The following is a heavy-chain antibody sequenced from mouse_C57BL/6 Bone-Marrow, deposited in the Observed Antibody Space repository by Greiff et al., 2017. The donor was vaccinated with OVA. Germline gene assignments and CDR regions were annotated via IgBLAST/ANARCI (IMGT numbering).Heavy chain of an antibody. CDR2: IHPNSGST. D-gene: IGHD1-1*01. CDR3: ARRGYYGSSYWYFDV. V-gene: IGHV1-64*01. CDR1: GYTFTSYW. J-gene: IGHJ1*03. Sequence: VQLQQPGAELVKPEASVKLSCKASGYTFTSYWMHWVKQRPGQGLEWIGMIHPNSGSTNYNEKFKSKATLTVDKSSSTAYMQLSSLTSEDSAVYYCARRGYYGSSYWYFDVWGTGTTVTVSS.